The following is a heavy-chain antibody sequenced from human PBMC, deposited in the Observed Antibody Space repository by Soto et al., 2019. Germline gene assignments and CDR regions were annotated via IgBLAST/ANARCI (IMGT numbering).Heavy chain of an antibody. Sequence: SETLSLSCTVSGGSISGYYWSWIRQPPGKGLEWIGYMYNTGSTVYNPSFKSRVTISVDTAKNQISLNLTSVTAADTAVYYCARSQYYYDGLDAWGQGTPVT. CDR2: MYNTGST. J-gene: IGHJ6*02. CDR3: ARSQYYYDGLDA. CDR1: GGSISGYY. V-gene: IGHV4-59*01.